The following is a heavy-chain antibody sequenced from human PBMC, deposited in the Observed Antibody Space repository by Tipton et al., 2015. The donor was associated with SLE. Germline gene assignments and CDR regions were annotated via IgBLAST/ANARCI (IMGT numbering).Heavy chain of an antibody. CDR1: GYTFTSYY. V-gene: IGHV1-46*01. J-gene: IGHJ3*02. D-gene: IGHD6-19*01. Sequence: QLVQSGAEVRKPGASVKVSCKASGYTFTSYYMHWVRQAPGQGLEWMGIINPSGGSTSYAQKFQGRVTMTRDTSTSTVYMELSSLRSEDTAVYYCARPNSSGWYGDAFDIWGQGTMVTVSS. CDR3: ARPNSSGWYGDAFDI. CDR2: INPSGGST.